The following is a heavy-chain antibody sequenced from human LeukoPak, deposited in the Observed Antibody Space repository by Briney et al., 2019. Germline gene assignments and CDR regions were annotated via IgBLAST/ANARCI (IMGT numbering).Heavy chain of an antibody. J-gene: IGHJ4*02. CDR2: INGRSSTI. CDR3: ASSMYNWNYYFDY. D-gene: IGHD1-7*01. CDR1: GFTFGTYS. Sequence: GGSLRLSCAASGFTFGTYSLNWVRQAPGKGLEWVSYINGRSSTILYADSVKGRFTVSRDNAKNSLFLQMNSLRDEDTAVYYCASSMYNWNYYFDYWGQGTLVTVSS. V-gene: IGHV3-48*02.